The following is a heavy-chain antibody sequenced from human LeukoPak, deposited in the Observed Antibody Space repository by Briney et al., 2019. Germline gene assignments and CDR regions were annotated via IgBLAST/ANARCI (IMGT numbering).Heavy chain of an antibody. D-gene: IGHD5-18*01. Sequence: PSETLSLTCTVSGGSISSSSYYWGWIRQPPGKGLEWIGYIHHSGSTYYSPSLKSRVTISIDTSKNQFSLRLSSVTAADTAVYYCARARQVTAVDWGQGTLVTVSS. J-gene: IGHJ4*02. V-gene: IGHV4-39*07. CDR1: GGSISSSSYY. CDR2: IHHSGST. CDR3: ARARQVTAVD.